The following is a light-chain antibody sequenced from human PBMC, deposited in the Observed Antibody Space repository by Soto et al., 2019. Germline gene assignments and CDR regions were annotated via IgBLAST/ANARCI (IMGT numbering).Light chain of an antibody. V-gene: IGKV3-15*01. CDR1: QSVGSN. Sequence: EVVMTQSPATLSVSPGERATLSCRASQSVGSNLAWYQQKPGQAPRLLVYGASTTATGIPASFSGSGSGTQFTLTISSLQSEDFAVYYCQQYNDWPLTFGGGTKVDIK. J-gene: IGKJ4*01. CDR2: GAS. CDR3: QQYNDWPLT.